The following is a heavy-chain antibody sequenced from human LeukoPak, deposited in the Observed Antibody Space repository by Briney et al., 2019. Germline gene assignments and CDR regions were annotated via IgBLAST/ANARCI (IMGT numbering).Heavy chain of an antibody. CDR3: ARVAYYYYYGMDV. CDR2: IYSGGST. J-gene: IGHJ6*02. V-gene: IGHV3-66*01. CDR1: GFTVSSNY. Sequence: GGSLRLSCAASGFTVSSNYMSWVRQAPGKGLEWVSVIYSGGSTYYADSVKGRFTISRDNSKNTLYLQMNSLRAEDTAVYYCARVAYYYYYGMDVWGQGTTVTVSS.